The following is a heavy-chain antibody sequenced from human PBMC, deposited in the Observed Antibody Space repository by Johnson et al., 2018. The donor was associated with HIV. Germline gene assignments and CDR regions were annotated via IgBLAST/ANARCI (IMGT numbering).Heavy chain of an antibody. V-gene: IGHV3-30*04. Sequence: QVQLVESGGGVVQPGRSLRLSCAASGFTFSSYAMHWVRQAPGKGLEWMAVISYDGSNQYYADSVKGRFTISRDNAKNSLYLQMNSLKTEDTAMYYCSGGRDLRAFDIWGPGTMVTVSS. D-gene: IGHD2-21*02. CDR1: GFTFSSYA. CDR2: ISYDGSNQ. J-gene: IGHJ3*02. CDR3: SGGRDLRAFDI.